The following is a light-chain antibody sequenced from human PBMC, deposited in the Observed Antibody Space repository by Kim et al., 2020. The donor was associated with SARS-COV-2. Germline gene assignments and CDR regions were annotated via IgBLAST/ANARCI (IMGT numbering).Light chain of an antibody. CDR3: CSYAGTYTFV. CDR1: SSDVGGYNY. J-gene: IGLJ2*01. V-gene: IGLV2-11*01. Sequence: QSALTQPRSVSGSPGQSVTISCTGSSSDVGGYNYVSWFQQYQGKAPKLMIYDVTKRPSGVPDRFYGSKSGNTASLTISGLQAEDEAEYYCCSYAGTYTFVFGGGTKVTVL. CDR2: DVT.